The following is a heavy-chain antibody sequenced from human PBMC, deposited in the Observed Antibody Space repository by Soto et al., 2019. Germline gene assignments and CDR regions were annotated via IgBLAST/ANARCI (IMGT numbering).Heavy chain of an antibody. CDR2: ISGSGGST. Sequence: EVQLLESGGGLVQPGGSLRLSCAASGFTFSSYAMSWVRQAPGKGLEWVSAISGSGGSTYYADSVKGRFTISRDNSKNTRYLQMNSLRAEDTAVYYCAKDSVVRGVIHVLDYWGQGTLVTVSS. D-gene: IGHD3-10*01. CDR3: AKDSVVRGVIHVLDY. CDR1: GFTFSSYA. J-gene: IGHJ4*02. V-gene: IGHV3-23*01.